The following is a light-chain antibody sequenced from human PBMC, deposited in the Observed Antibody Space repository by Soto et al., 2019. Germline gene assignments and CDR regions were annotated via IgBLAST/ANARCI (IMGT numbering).Light chain of an antibody. CDR1: ENVYGN. V-gene: IGKV3-20*01. J-gene: IGKJ1*01. CDR3: QQYGSSPGT. Sequence: EVVMTQSPTTLSVSPGDRATLSCRASENVYGNVAWYQQKPGQAPRLISFGASIRDTGIPDRFSGSGSGTDFTLTISRLESEDFEVYYCQQYGSSPGTFGQGTKVDIK. CDR2: GAS.